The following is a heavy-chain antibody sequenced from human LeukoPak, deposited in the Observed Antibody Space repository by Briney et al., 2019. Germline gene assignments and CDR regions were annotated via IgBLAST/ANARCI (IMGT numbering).Heavy chain of an antibody. V-gene: IGHV3-74*01. CDR1: GFTFNTYW. D-gene: IGHD5-12*01. CDR2: INSDGVRT. Sequence: GGSLRLSCIASGFTFNTYWIHWVRQAPGKGLVWVSRINSDGVRTDYADSVKGRFTISRDNAKNTLYLQMNSLRAEDTAVYYCARESSSGYSGYDPVAFDYWGQGTLVTVSS. CDR3: ARESSSGYSGYDPVAFDY. J-gene: IGHJ4*02.